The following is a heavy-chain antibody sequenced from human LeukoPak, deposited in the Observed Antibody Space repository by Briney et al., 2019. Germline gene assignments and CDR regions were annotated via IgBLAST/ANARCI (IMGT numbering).Heavy chain of an antibody. Sequence: PSETLSLTCTVSSDSISSYYWSWIRQPPGKGLEWIGYIYYSGSTNYNPSLKSRVTISVDTSKNQFSLKLSSVTAADTAVYYCAGLHPDYFDYWGQGTLVTVSS. CDR2: IYYSGST. J-gene: IGHJ4*02. CDR1: SDSISSYY. CDR3: AGLHPDYFDY. V-gene: IGHV4-59*01.